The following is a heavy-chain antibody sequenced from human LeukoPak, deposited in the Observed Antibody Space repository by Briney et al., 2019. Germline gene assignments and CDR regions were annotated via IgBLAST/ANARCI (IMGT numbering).Heavy chain of an antibody. J-gene: IGHJ4*02. CDR2: IYTSGST. CDR3: ARDGDDFWSGYYRGDY. D-gene: IGHD3-3*01. CDR1: GGSISSYY. Sequence: SETLSLTCTVSGGSISSYYWSWIRQPAGKGLEWIGRIYTSGSTNYNPSLKSRVTMSVDTSKNQFSLKLSSVTAADTAVYYCARDGDDFWSGYYRGDYWGQGTLVTVSS. V-gene: IGHV4-4*07.